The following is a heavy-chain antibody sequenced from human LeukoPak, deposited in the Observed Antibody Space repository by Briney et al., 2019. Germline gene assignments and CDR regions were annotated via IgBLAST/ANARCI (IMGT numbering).Heavy chain of an antibody. J-gene: IGHJ4*02. V-gene: IGHV3-23*01. CDR1: GFTVSSYA. D-gene: IGHD3-10*01. CDR2: IRGRGGST. Sequence: GGSLRLSCAASGFTVSSYAMSWVRQAPGKGLEWVAAIRGRGGSTHYAGSVKGRFTISRDTPKHTLYMQMNSLRAEDTAVYYCAKDPQAYGSGNFDYWGQGTLVTVSS. CDR3: AKDPQAYGSGNFDY.